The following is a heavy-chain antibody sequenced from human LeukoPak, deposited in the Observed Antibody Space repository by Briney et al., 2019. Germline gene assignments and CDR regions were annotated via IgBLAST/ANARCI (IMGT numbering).Heavy chain of an antibody. Sequence: PSETLSLTCAVSGGSISSSNWRSWVRPPPGEGLGLIRENYHSGSTKYNPSLKSRVTISVDKSKNQFSLQLSCVTGAATALYYFARDPEGENFLTGYYRVGFDFWGQGTLVTVSS. CDR3: ARDPEGENFLTGYYRVGFDF. CDR2: NYHSGST. V-gene: IGHV4-4*02. CDR1: GGSISSSNW. J-gene: IGHJ4*02. D-gene: IGHD3/OR15-3a*01.